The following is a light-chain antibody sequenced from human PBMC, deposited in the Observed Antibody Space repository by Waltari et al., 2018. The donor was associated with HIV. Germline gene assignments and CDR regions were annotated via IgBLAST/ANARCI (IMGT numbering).Light chain of an antibody. CDR3: SAWDISLNAWV. CDR1: INNVASQA. CDR2: RNN. J-gene: IGLJ3*02. V-gene: IGLV10-54*01. Sequence: QAGLTQPPSVSQALRQTDTPTCTGTINNVASQAADCLQQHQGHPPKRLSYRNNTRPSGISERLSASRSGDTTSLTITRLQPEDEAYYYCSAWDISLNAWVFGGGTKLTVL.